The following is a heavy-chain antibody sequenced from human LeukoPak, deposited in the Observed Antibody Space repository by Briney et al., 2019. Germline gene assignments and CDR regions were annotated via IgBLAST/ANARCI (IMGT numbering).Heavy chain of an antibody. CDR3: ARDGMVEATNTFFSL. Sequence: GGSLRLSCAASGFTVSSNHMSWVRQAPGKGLEWVSVIYSGGSTYYADSVKGRFTISRDNSKNTLYLQMNSLRAEDTAVYYCARDGMVEATNTFFSLWGQGTMVTVSS. J-gene: IGHJ3*01. D-gene: IGHD5-24*01. V-gene: IGHV3-66*01. CDR1: GFTVSSNH. CDR2: IYSGGST.